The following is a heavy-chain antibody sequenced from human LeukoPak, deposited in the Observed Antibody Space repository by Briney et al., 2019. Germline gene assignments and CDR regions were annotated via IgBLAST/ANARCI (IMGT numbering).Heavy chain of an antibody. Sequence: SETLSLTCAVYGGSLSGYYWSWIRQPAGKGLEWIGRIYTSGSTNYNPSLKSRVTMSVDTSKNQFSLKLSSVTAADTAVYYCARDRRRSSSDGWFDPWGQGTLVTVSS. CDR3: ARDRRRSSSDGWFDP. V-gene: IGHV4-4*07. D-gene: IGHD6-6*01. CDR1: GGSLSGYY. J-gene: IGHJ5*02. CDR2: IYTSGST.